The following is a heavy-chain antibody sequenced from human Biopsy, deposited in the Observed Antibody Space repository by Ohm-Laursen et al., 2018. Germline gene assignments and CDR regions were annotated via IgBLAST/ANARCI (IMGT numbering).Heavy chain of an antibody. CDR2: IYYSGTT. J-gene: IGHJ4*02. CDR1: GGSISSYY. CDR3: ARDDAVTVIRGLYY. Sequence: SDTLSLTCTVSGGSISSYYWNWIRQPPGKGLEWIGYIYYSGTTDYSPSLKSRVTISIDKSKNQFFLKPSSVTAEDTAAYYCARDDAVTVIRGLYYWGQGALVTVSS. V-gene: IGHV4-59*07. D-gene: IGHD2-21*02.